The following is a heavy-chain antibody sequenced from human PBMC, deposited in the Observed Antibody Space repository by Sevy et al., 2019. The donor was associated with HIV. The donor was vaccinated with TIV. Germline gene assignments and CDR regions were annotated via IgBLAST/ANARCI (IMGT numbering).Heavy chain of an antibody. Sequence: ASVKVSCKASGGTFSSYAISWVRQAPGQGLEWMGGIIPIFGTANYAQKFQGRVTITADESTSTAYMELSSLRSEDTAVYYCARTGDCSGGSCQTRFKNNYYYYGMDVWGQGTTVTVSS. J-gene: IGHJ6*02. CDR1: GGTFSSYA. D-gene: IGHD2-15*01. CDR2: IIPIFGTA. CDR3: ARTGDCSGGSCQTRFKNNYYYYGMDV. V-gene: IGHV1-69*13.